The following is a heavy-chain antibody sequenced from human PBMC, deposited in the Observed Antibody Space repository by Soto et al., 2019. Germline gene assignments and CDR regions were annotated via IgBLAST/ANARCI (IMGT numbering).Heavy chain of an antibody. CDR2: VYYSGST. CDR1: VGSISSYY. D-gene: IGHD3-16*02. CDR3: AREGGNYDYVWGSYRPNGDAFDI. V-gene: IGHV4-59*01. Sequence: SETLSLTCTVSVGSISSYYWSWIRQPPGKGLEWIGYVYYSGSTNYNPSLKSRVTISVDTSKNQFSLKLSSVTAADTAVYYCAREGGNYDYVWGSYRPNGDAFDIWGQGTMVTVSS. J-gene: IGHJ3*02.